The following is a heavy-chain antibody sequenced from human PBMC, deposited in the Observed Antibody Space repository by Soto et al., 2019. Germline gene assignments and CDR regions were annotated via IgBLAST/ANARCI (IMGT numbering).Heavy chain of an antibody. V-gene: IGHV3-23*01. CDR1: GFTFSKYA. Sequence: PGESLKISCAASGFTFSKYAMNWVRQAPGKGLEWVSTISASARNTYYADSVKGRFTISRDNSKNMLYMQMNSLRAEDTAVYFCSKEIDDYYDSSHNLDSWGQGTLVTVSS. CDR2: ISASARNT. J-gene: IGHJ4*02. D-gene: IGHD3-22*01. CDR3: SKEIDDYYDSSHNLDS.